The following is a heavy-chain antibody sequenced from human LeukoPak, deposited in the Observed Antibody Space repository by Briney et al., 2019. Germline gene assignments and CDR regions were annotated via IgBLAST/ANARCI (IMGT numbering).Heavy chain of an antibody. CDR1: GGSISSYY. J-gene: IGHJ4*02. CDR3: ASNYYGSGSLDY. D-gene: IGHD3-10*01. V-gene: IGHV4-4*09. Sequence: SGTLSLTCTVSGGSISSYYWSWIRQPPGKGLEWIGYNPSLKSRVTISVDTSKNQFSLKLSSVTAADTAVYYCASNYYGSGSLDYWGQGNLVTVFS.